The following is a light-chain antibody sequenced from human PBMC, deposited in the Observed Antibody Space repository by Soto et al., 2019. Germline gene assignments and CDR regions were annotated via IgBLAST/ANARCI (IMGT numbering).Light chain of an antibody. CDR3: QQYGSSPWT. CDR2: GAS. V-gene: IGKV3-20*01. J-gene: IGKJ1*01. Sequence: EIVLTQSPGTLSLSPGERATLSCRSSQSVSSSYVAWYQQPTGQATRLLSDGASSRATDIPDRFSGSGSGTDFTLTISRLEPEDFAVYYCQQYGSSPWTFGQGTKVDI. CDR1: QSVSSSY.